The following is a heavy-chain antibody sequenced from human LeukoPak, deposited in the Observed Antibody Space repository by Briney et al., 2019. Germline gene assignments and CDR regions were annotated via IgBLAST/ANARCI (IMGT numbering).Heavy chain of an antibody. CDR1: GFTFSSYW. Sequence: PGGSLRLSCAASGFTFSSYWMSWVRQAPGKGLEWVANIKQDGSEKYYVDSVKGRFTISRDNAKNSLYLQMNSLRAEDTAVYYCARDDGIDSSDPTPLGYWGQGTLVTVSS. D-gene: IGHD3-22*01. CDR3: ARDDGIDSSDPTPLGY. V-gene: IGHV3-7*01. CDR2: IKQDGSEK. J-gene: IGHJ4*02.